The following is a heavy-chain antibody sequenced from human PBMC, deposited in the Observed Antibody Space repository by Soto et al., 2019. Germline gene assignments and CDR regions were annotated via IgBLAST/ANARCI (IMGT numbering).Heavy chain of an antibody. CDR1: GGTIRSHC. D-gene: IGHD6-19*01. V-gene: IGHV4-59*11. CDR2: IYYSGGT. J-gene: IGHJ4*02. CDR3: ARDRSSGIDY. Sequence: PSETLSLTCTVAGGTIRSHCCRWIRQPPGKGLEWIGYIYYSGGTNYNPSLKSRVTISVDTSKNQFSLKLSSVTAADTAVYYCARDRSSGIDYWGQGTLVTVPQ.